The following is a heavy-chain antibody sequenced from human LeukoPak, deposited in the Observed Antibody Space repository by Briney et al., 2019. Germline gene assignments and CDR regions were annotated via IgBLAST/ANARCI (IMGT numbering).Heavy chain of an antibody. CDR1: GFTFSSCW. CDR3: ARDYTGYFP. J-gene: IGHJ5*02. V-gene: IGHV3-7*03. D-gene: IGHD3-9*01. CDR2: IKTDGSEK. Sequence: GGSLRLSCEASGFTFSSCWMSWVRQAPGKGLEWVANIKTDGSEKYYVDSVKGRFTISRDNAKNSLYLQMNSLRAEDTAVYYCARDYTGYFPWGQGTLVIVSS.